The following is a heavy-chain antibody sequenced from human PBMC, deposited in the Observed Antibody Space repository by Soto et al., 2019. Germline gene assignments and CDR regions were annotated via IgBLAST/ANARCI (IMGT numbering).Heavy chain of an antibody. J-gene: IGHJ4*02. CDR1: GFSLSTSGVG. Sequence: QITLKESGPPLVKPTQTLTLTCTFSGFSLSTSGVGVGWIRQPPGKALEWLALIYWDDDKRYSPSLKSRLTIATDTSKNQVVLTMTNMDPVDTATYYCAHRQDVVLVPAATDNPESFDYWGQGTLVTVSS. CDR3: AHRQDVVLVPAATDNPESFDY. V-gene: IGHV2-5*02. D-gene: IGHD2-2*01. CDR2: IYWDDDK.